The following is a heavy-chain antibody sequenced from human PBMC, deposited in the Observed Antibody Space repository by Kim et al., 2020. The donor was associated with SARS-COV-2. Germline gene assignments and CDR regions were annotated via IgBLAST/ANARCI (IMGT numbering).Heavy chain of an antibody. CDR2: ISSDGSSK. J-gene: IGHJ4*02. CDR1: GFTFSTYE. D-gene: IGHD5-18*01. CDR3: AREDVDLAMVFDL. Sequence: GGSLRLSCAASGFTFSTYEMNWVRQAPGKGLEWLSYISSDGSSKDYADSVKGRFTISRDDAKNSLYLDMSSLRADDTAVYYCAREDVDLAMVFDLWGQGTLVTVSS. V-gene: IGHV3-48*03.